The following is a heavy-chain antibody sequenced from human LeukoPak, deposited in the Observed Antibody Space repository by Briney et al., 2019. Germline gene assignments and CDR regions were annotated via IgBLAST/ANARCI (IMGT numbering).Heavy chain of an antibody. J-gene: IGHJ4*02. V-gene: IGHV1-18*01. CDR1: GYTFTSYG. D-gene: IGHD1-26*01. CDR2: ISAYNGNT. Sequence: EASVKVSCTASGYTFTSYGISWVRQATGQGLEWMGWISAYNGNTNYAQKLQGRVTMTTDTSTSTAYMELRSLRSDDTAVYYCARDKEVVGATDFDYWGQGTLVTVSS. CDR3: ARDKEVVGATDFDY.